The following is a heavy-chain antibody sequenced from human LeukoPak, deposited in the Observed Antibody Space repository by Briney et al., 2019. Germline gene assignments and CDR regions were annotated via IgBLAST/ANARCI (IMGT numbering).Heavy chain of an antibody. CDR1: GFTFSSYS. CDR3: ARGSAYYDSSGYICDY. D-gene: IGHD3-22*01. V-gene: IGHV3-21*01. CDR2: ISSSSSYI. J-gene: IGHJ4*02. Sequence: GGSLRLSCAASGFTFSSYSMNWVRQAPGKGLEWVSSISSSSSYIYYADSVKGRFTISRDNAKNSLYLQMNSLRAEDTAVYYCARGSAYYDSSGYICDYWGQGTLVTVFS.